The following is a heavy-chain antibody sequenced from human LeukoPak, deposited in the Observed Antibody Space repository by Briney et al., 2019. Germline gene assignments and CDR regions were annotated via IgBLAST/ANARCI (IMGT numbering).Heavy chain of an antibody. CDR3: ATVGGCSGGSCYGNWFDP. CDR2: INHRGST. V-gene: IGHV4-34*01. CDR1: GGSISSYY. D-gene: IGHD2-15*01. Sequence: PSETLSLTCTVSGGSISSYYWSWIRQPPGKGLEWIGEINHRGSTNYNSSLKSRVTISVDTSKNQFSLKLSSVTAADTAVYYCATVGGCSGGSCYGNWFDPWGQGTLVTVSS. J-gene: IGHJ5*02.